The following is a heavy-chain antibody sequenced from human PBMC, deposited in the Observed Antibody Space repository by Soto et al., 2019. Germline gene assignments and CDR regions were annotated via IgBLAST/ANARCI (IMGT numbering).Heavy chain of an antibody. V-gene: IGHV3-53*01. CDR2: IYSGGST. CDR1: GLTVSSNY. J-gene: IGHJ4*02. Sequence: PGGSLRLSCAASGLTVSSNYMSWVRQAPGKGLEWVSVIYSGGSTDYADSVKGRFTISRDSSKNTLYLQMNSLRAEDTAVYYCARDPVGATSAYWGQGTLVTVSS. CDR3: ARDPVGATSAY. D-gene: IGHD1-26*01.